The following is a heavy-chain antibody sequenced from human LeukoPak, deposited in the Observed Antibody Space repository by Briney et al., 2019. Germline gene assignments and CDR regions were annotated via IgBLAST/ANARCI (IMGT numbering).Heavy chain of an antibody. V-gene: IGHV3-23*01. CDR3: AKDWDLDY. Sequence: PGGSLRLSCAASGFTFSTYAMSWARQAPGKGLEWVSAISGRDGSTYYADSVKGRFTISRDNSKNTVYLQMNSLRAEDTAIYYCAKDWDLDYWGQGTLVTVSS. J-gene: IGHJ4*02. CDR1: GFTFSTYA. CDR2: ISGRDGST. D-gene: IGHD1-26*01.